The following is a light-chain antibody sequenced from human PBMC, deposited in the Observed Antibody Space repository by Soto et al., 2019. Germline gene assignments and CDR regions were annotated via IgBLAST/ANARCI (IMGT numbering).Light chain of an antibody. CDR3: QHYNSYSEA. V-gene: IGKV1-5*03. CDR1: EDVNVL. Sequence: IQMTQSPSTLSASVGDRVTITCRASEDVNVLLAWYQQKPGQAPRLLLQRASRVERGVLSRFSGSGSDTEVTLTISSLRPDDFATYYCQHYNSYSEAFGQGTKVDI. J-gene: IGKJ1*01. CDR2: RAS.